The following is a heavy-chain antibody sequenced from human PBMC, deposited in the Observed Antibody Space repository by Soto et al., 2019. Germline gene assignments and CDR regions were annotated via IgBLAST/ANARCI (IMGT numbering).Heavy chain of an antibody. CDR3: GLFTSYDFSRVDV. D-gene: IGHD3-3*01. J-gene: IGHJ6*02. V-gene: IGHV5-10-1*01. Sequence: PGESLKISCKGSGYSFTSYWISWVRQMPGKGLEWMGRIRPSDSYSNYSPSFQGHVTITLDKSISTAYLQWSSLEASDTSMFYCGLFTSYDFSRVDVWGQGTTVTVSS. CDR1: GYSFTSYW. CDR2: IRPSDSYS.